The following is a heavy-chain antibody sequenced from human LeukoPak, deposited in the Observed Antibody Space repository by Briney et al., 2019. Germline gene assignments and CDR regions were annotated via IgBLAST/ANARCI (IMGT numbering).Heavy chain of an antibody. CDR1: GGSISSGGYS. J-gene: IGHJ4*02. CDR3: ARVGLRSYPPYYFDY. CDR2: IHHSGST. D-gene: IGHD1-26*01. V-gene: IGHV4-30-2*01. Sequence: PSQTLSLTCAVSGGSISSGGYSWSWIRQPPGKGLEWIGYIHHSGSTYYNPSLKSRVTISVDRSKNQFSLKLSSVAAADTAVYYCARVGLRSYPPYYFDYWGQGTLVTVSS.